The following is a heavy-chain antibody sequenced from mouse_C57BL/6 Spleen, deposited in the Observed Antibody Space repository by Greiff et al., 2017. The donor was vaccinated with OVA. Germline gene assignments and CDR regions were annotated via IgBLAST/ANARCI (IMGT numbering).Heavy chain of an antibody. V-gene: IGHV1-50*01. Sequence: VQLQPGAELVKPGASVKLSCKASGYTFTSYWMQWVKQRPGQGLEWIGEIDPSDSYTNYNQKFKGKATLTVDTSSSTAYMQLSSLTSEDSAVYYCARSVLGRFAYWGQGTLVTVSA. CDR1: GYTFTSYW. CDR3: ARSVLGRFAY. J-gene: IGHJ3*01. CDR2: IDPSDSYT. D-gene: IGHD4-1*01.